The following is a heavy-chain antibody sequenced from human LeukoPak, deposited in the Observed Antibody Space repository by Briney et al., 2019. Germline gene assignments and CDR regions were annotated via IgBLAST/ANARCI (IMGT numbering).Heavy chain of an antibody. V-gene: IGHV3-23*01. J-gene: IGHJ4*02. Sequence: GGSLRLSSAASGFTFSTYAMTWVRQAPGKGLEWVSGISAGGDRTYYADSVKGRFTISRDNSKNTLYLQMNSLRAEDTAEYYCARSTVGTSCCTAVDYWGQGTLVTVSS. CDR3: ARSTVGTSCCTAVDY. CDR2: ISAGGDRT. D-gene: IGHD1-26*01. CDR1: GFTFSTYA.